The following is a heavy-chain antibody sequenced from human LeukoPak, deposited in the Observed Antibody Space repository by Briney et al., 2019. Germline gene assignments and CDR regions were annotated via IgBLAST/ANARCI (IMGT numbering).Heavy chain of an antibody. V-gene: IGHV3-30-3*01. CDR3: ARDRLPPPGVYCFDP. J-gene: IGHJ5*02. Sequence: GGSQRLSCAASGFTFSTYAMHWVRQAPGKGLEWVAAISSDGNHKHFADSVRGRFTISRDNSKNTLFLQMNSLRPDDTAVYYCARDRLPPPGVYCFDPWGQGTLVTVSS. D-gene: IGHD5-12*01. CDR1: GFTFSTYA. CDR2: ISSDGNHK.